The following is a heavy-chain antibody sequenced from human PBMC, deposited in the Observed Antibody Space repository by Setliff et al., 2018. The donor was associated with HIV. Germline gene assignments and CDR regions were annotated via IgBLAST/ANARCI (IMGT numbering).Heavy chain of an antibody. CDR1: GGTFSGHY. CDR3: ARVSCSSWYSIPRYYYYSMDV. Sequence: SETLSLTCAVYGGTFSGHYWSWIRQPPGQGLDWIGEIHPSGNTYYNPSLQSRVTISVDTSKNQFSLNLSSVTAAGTAVYYCARVSCSSWYSIPRYYYYSMDVWGNGTTVTVSS. D-gene: IGHD6-13*01. J-gene: IGHJ6*03. V-gene: IGHV4-34*01. CDR2: IHPSGNT.